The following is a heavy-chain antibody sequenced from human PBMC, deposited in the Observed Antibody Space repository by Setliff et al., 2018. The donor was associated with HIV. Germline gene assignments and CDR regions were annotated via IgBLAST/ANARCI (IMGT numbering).Heavy chain of an antibody. J-gene: IGHJ4*02. D-gene: IGHD5-18*01. Sequence: SVKVSCKASGDTFSNYPISWLRQAPGQGLEWMGGIIPIFGTANYAQKFQGRVTISADRSTSTAYMELSSLRSEDTALYYCAREAYSYGYVLPATRFGYYFDSWGQGTLVTVSS. CDR2: IIPIFGTA. CDR3: AREAYSYGYVLPATRFGYYFDS. CDR1: GDTFSNYP. V-gene: IGHV1-69*06.